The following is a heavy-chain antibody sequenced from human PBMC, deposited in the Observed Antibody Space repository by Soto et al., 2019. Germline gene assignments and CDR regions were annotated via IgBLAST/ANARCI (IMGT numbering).Heavy chain of an antibody. CDR3: AGPKLVAPPNSYFDY. D-gene: IGHD2-8*02. CDR1: GFTFHDYA. CDR2: IAFTGSGGST. V-gene: IGHV3-23*01. Sequence: GGSLRLSCAASGFTFHDYAMSWVRQAPGKGLEWVSAIAFTGSGGSTYYADSVKGRFTISRDNSKNTLYLQMNSLRAEDTAVYYCAGPKLVAPPNSYFDYWGQGTLVTVSS. J-gene: IGHJ4*02.